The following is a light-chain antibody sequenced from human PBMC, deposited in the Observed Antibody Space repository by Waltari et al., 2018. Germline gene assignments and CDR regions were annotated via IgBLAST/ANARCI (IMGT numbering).Light chain of an antibody. CDR3: QQYGSPCS. CDR2: GAS. CDR1: QSVSSSY. V-gene: IGKV3-20*01. J-gene: IGKJ4*01. Sequence: EIVLTQSPGTLSLSPGERATLSCRASQSVSSSYLAWYQQKPGQAPRLLIYGASSRATGIPDRFSGSGSVTDFTLTISRLEPEDFAVYYCQQYGSPCSFGGGTKVEIK.